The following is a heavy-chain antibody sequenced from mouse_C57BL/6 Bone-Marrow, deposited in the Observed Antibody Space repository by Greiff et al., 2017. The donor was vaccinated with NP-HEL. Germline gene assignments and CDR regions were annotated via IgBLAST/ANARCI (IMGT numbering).Heavy chain of an antibody. J-gene: IGHJ3*01. V-gene: IGHV1-69*01. CDR3: ARGGGLWLRLQGFAY. Sequence: QVQLQQPGAELVMPGASVKLSCKASGYTFTSYWMHWVKQRPGQGLEWIGEIDPSDSYTNYNQKFKGKSTLTVDKSSSTAYMQLSSLTSEDSAVYYCARGGGLWLRLQGFAYWGQGTLVTVSA. CDR2: IDPSDSYT. D-gene: IGHD3-2*02. CDR1: GYTFTSYW.